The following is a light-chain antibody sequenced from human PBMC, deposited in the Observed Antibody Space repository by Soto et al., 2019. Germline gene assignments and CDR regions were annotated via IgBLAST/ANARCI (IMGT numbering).Light chain of an antibody. CDR1: QSVSTRY. Sequence: ESMLTQSPGTLSLSPGERATLSCRASQSVSTRYLAWYQQKPGQAPRLLIYAASIRATGIPDRFSGSGSGTEFTVTISRVEPEDIAVYYCHQFGSSPLAFTFGQGTKLEI. CDR2: AAS. J-gene: IGKJ2*01. CDR3: HQFGSSPLAFT. V-gene: IGKV3-20*01.